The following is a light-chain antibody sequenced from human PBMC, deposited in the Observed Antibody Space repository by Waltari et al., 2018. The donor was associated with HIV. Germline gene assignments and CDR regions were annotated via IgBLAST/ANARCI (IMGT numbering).Light chain of an antibody. CDR3: QQRTNWPLI. CDR2: DAS. CDR1: QSVTNY. V-gene: IGKV3-11*01. Sequence: ILLTPSPATLSLFPWERATLPCRASQSVTNYLAWYQQKPGLAPRLLIFDASKRATGVPARFSGSGSGTDFTLTISSLEPEDFAVYWCQQRTNWPLIFGGGTKVELK. J-gene: IGKJ4*01.